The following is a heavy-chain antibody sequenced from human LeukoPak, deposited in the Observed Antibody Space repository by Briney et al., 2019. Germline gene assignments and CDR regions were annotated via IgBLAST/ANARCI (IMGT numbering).Heavy chain of an antibody. CDR2: IKQDGSEK. CDR1: GFTFSSYW. J-gene: IGHJ4*02. V-gene: IGHV3-7*01. Sequence: GGSLRLSCAASGFTFSSYWLSWVRQAPGKGLEWVANIKQDGSEKYYVDSVKGRFTISRDNTKNSLYVQMPSLRAEDTAVYYCVRGQLWSYYHDYWGQGTLVTVSS. D-gene: IGHD5-18*01. CDR3: VRGQLWSYYHDY.